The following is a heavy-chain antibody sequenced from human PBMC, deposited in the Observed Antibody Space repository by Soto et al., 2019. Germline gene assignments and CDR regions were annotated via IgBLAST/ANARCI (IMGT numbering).Heavy chain of an antibody. CDR3: AGSADSSSWYVYYYYGMDV. Sequence: QVQLVQSGAEVKKPGSSVKVSCKASGGTFSSYTISWVRQAPGQGLEWMGRIIPILGIANYAQKFQGRVTITADKSTSTAYMELSSRRSEDTAVYYCAGSADSSSWYVYYYYGMDVWGQGTTVTVSS. CDR2: IIPILGIA. J-gene: IGHJ6*02. V-gene: IGHV1-69*02. CDR1: GGTFSSYT. D-gene: IGHD6-13*01.